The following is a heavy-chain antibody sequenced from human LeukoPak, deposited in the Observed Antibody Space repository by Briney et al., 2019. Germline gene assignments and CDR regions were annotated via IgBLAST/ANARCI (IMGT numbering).Heavy chain of an antibody. CDR2: ISDSGGST. D-gene: IGHD6-19*01. CDR1: GFTFSSYA. CDR3: AKDLSRAVAADWFDP. V-gene: IGHV3-23*01. Sequence: GGSLRLSCAASGFTFSSYAMSWVRQAPGKGLEWVSAISDSGGSTYYADSVKGRFTISRDNSKNTLYLQMTNLRAADTAVYYCAKDLSRAVAADWFDPWDQGSLVTVSS. J-gene: IGHJ5*02.